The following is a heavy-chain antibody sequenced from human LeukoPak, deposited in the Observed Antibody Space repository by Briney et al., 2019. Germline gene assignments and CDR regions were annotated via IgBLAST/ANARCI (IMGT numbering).Heavy chain of an antibody. Sequence: GGSLRLSCAASGITFSDYYMSWIRQAPGKGLEWVSYISSSSSYTNYADSVKGRFTISRDNAKNSVYLQTNSLRAEDTAVYYRASWATGIDYWGQGTLVTVSS. CDR2: ISSSSSYT. CDR3: ASWATGIDY. J-gene: IGHJ4*02. D-gene: IGHD3-16*01. V-gene: IGHV3-11*03. CDR1: GITFSDYY.